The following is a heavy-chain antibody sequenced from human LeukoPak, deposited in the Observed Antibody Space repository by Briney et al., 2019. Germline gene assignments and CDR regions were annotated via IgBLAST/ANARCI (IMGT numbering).Heavy chain of an antibody. D-gene: IGHD5-18*01. CDR2: IYPGDSDT. J-gene: IGHJ5*02. V-gene: IGHV5-51*01. CDR1: GYSFTSYW. CDR3: ARRRGYTYGNNWFDP. Sequence: GESLKISCKGSGYSFTSYWIGWVRQMPGRGLEWMGIIYPGDSDTRYSPSFQGQVTISADKSISTAYLQWSNLTASDTAIYYCARRRGYTYGNNWFDPWGQGTLVTVSS.